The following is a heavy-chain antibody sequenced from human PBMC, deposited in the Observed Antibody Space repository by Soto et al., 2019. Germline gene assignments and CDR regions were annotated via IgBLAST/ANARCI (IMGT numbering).Heavy chain of an antibody. CDR3: AREGDAYLYGMDV. Sequence: QVQLVESGGGVVQPGRSLRLSCAASGFTFSSYAMHWVRQAPGKGLGWVAVISYDGSNKYYADSVKGRFTISRDNSKNTLYLQMNSLRAEDTAVYYCAREGDAYLYGMDVWGQGTTVTVSS. J-gene: IGHJ6*02. CDR2: ISYDGSNK. CDR1: GFTFSSYA. V-gene: IGHV3-30-3*01. D-gene: IGHD3-16*01.